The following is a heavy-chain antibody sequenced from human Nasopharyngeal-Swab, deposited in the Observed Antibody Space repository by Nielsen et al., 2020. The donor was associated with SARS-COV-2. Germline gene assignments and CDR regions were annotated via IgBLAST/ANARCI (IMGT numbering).Heavy chain of an antibody. J-gene: IGHJ6*02. Sequence: GESLKIPCTASGFNFGDYAMSWVRQAPGKGLEWVGFIRSKAYGGTTEYAASVKGRFTISRDDSKSIAYLQMNSLKTEDTAVYYCTRVLWIDYSPTCLDVWGQGTTVTVSS. V-gene: IGHV3-49*04. CDR1: GFNFGDYA. CDR3: TRVLWIDYSPTCLDV. D-gene: IGHD3-16*01. CDR2: IRSKAYGGTT.